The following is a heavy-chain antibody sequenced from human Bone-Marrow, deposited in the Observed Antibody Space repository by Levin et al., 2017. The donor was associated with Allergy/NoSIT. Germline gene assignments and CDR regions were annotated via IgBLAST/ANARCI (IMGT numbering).Heavy chain of an antibody. CDR2: IDWNGGTI. V-gene: IGHV3-9*01. CDR1: GFTFGDYA. J-gene: IGHJ4*02. D-gene: IGHD2-2*02. Sequence: GGSLRLSCASSGFTFGDYAMHWVRQAPGKGLEWVSGIDWNGGTIAYADSVKGRFTISRDYARNSLYLQMSSLRAEDTALYFCVKDRAFHEYLGAGFDYWGQGTLVTVSS. CDR3: VKDRAFHEYLGAGFDY.